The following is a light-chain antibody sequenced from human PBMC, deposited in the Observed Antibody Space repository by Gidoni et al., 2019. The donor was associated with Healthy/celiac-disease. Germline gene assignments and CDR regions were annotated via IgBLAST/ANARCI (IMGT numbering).Light chain of an antibody. Sequence: HAVLTHPSSLSASPVSSASLTCTLRSGINVGTYRIYWYQQKPGSPPQYLLRYKSDSDKQQGSGVPSRFSGSKDASANAGILLISGLQSEDEADYYCMIWHSSAWVFGGGTKLTVL. CDR1: SGINVGTYR. CDR3: MIWHSSAWV. CDR2: YKSDSDK. J-gene: IGLJ3*02. V-gene: IGLV5-45*02.